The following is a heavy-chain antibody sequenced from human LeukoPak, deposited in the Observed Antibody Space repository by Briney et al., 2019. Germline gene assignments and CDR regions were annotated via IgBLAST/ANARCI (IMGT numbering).Heavy chain of an antibody. V-gene: IGHV4-34*01. Sequence: SETLSLTCAVYGGSFSGYYWSWIRQPPGKGLEWIGEIYHSGSTNYNPSLKSRVTISVDKSKNQFSLKLSSLTAADTAVYYCANLIAAAGHFDYWGQGTLVTVSS. CDR3: ANLIAAAGHFDY. CDR1: GGSFSGYY. CDR2: IYHSGST. D-gene: IGHD6-13*01. J-gene: IGHJ4*02.